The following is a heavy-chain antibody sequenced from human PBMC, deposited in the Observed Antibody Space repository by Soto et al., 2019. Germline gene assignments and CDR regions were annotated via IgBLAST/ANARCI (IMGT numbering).Heavy chain of an antibody. J-gene: IGHJ4*02. V-gene: IGHV3-74*01. CDR2: INSDGSTT. Sequence: PDGSLILSCPSSELPLSSYWMHWVRPAPGKGLVWVSRINSDGSTTNYADSVKGRFTISRDNAKNTLYLEMNSLRAEDTAVYYCANFYSGSYSTYWGQGTLVTVSA. CDR3: ANFYSGSYSTY. D-gene: IGHD1-26*01. CDR1: ELPLSSYW.